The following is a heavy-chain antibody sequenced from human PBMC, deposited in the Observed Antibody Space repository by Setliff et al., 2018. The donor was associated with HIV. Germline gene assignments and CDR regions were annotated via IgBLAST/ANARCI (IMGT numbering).Heavy chain of an antibody. CDR2: INHGGKT. CDR1: TYSLTSNYY. CDR3: ARLGDPSYSSRYLYAFSF. Sequence: PSETLSLTCIVSTYSLTSNYYWGWIRQPPGQGLELIGSINHGGKTYYSPSPKSRLALSVDTSKNEFSLHFQSVTATDTAMYFCARLGDPSYSSRYLYAFSFWGHGALVTVSS. V-gene: IGHV4-38-2*02. J-gene: IGHJ4*01. D-gene: IGHD3-16*01.